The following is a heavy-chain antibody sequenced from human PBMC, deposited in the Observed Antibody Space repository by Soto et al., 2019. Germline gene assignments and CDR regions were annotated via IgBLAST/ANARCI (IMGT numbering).Heavy chain of an antibody. D-gene: IGHD2-2*02. Sequence: HGGSLRLACVGSGFTFSTYSINWVRQAPGKGLEWVSSISSRSDIYYADSVKGRFTISRDNAKNSVSLQMNSLRAEDTAVYYCAREYTAWPLAYGLDVWGHGTAVTVSS. V-gene: IGHV3-21*01. CDR3: AREYTAWPLAYGLDV. CDR1: GFTFSTYS. CDR2: ISSRSDI. J-gene: IGHJ6*02.